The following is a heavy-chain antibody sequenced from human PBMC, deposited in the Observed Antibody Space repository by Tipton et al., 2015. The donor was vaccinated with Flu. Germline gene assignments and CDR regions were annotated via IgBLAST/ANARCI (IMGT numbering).Heavy chain of an antibody. J-gene: IGHJ6*02. Sequence: QVQLVQSGAEVKKPGASVKVSCKASGYTFTSYDINWVRQATGQGLEWMGWMNPNSGNTGYAQKFQGRVTMTRNTSISTAYMELSSLRSEDTAVYYCARGFWSHAYYFYGMDVWGQGTTVTVSS. CDR1: GYTFTSYD. V-gene: IGHV1-8*01. D-gene: IGHD3-3*01. CDR2: MNPNSGNT. CDR3: ARGFWSHAYYFYGMDV.